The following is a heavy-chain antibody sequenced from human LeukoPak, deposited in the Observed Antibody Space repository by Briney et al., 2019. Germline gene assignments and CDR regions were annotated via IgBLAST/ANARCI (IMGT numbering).Heavy chain of an antibody. V-gene: IGHV4-59*08. D-gene: IGHD5-24*01. CDR1: GGSISSYY. CDR3: ARGARAGYNLEPFDY. J-gene: IGHJ4*02. CDR2: IYYSGST. Sequence: PSETLSLTCTVSGGSISSYYWSWIRQPPGKGLEWIGYIYYSGSTKYNPSLKSRVTISVDTSKNQFSLKLRSVTAADTAVYYCARGARAGYNLEPFDYWGQGTPVTLSS.